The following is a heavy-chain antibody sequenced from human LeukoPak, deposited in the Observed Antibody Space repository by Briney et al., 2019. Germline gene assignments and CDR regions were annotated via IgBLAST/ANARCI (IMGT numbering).Heavy chain of an antibody. CDR2: VYYTGTT. CDR1: GGSICSYY. J-gene: IGHJ4*02. V-gene: IGHV4-59*08. CDR3: AGSSGWTGFDY. Sequence: SETLSLTCTVSGGSICSYYWSWIRQSPGKGLEWIGYVYYTGTTNYNPSLKSRVTISVDTSKNQFSLKLSSVTAADTAVYYCAGSSGWTGFDYWGQGTLVTVSS. D-gene: IGHD6-19*01.